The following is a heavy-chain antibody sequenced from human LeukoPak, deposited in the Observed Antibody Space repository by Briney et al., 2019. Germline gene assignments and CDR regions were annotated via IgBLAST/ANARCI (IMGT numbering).Heavy chain of an antibody. Sequence: PSETLSLTCTVSGGSISSYYWSWIWQPPGKGLEWIGYIYYSGSTNYNPSLKSRVTISVDTSKNQFSLKLSSVTAADTAVYYCARTSSSGLVGGYYFDYWGQGTLVTVSS. CDR1: GGSISSYY. D-gene: IGHD6-19*01. CDR2: IYYSGST. V-gene: IGHV4-59*08. CDR3: ARTSSSGLVGGYYFDY. J-gene: IGHJ4*02.